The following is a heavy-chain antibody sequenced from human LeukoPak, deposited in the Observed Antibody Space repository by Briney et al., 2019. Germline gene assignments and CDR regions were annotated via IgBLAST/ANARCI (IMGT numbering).Heavy chain of an antibody. CDR1: GFTFSSYA. CDR3: ARDPWVGTLYQDNWFDP. V-gene: IGHV3-30-3*01. J-gene: IGHJ5*02. D-gene: IGHD2-2*01. CDR2: ISYDGSNK. Sequence: GGSLRLSCAASGFTFSSYAMHWVRQAPGKGLEWVAVISYDGSNKYYADSVKGRFTISRDNSKNTLYLQMNSLRAEDTAVYYCARDPWVGTLYQDNWFDPWGQGTLVTVSS.